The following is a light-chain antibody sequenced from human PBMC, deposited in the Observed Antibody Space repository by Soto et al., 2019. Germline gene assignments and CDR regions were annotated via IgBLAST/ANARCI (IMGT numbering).Light chain of an antibody. CDR2: GAS. V-gene: IGKV3-15*01. J-gene: IGKJ5*01. Sequence: IGLAQSRAAVSGSPRERTTLSWRASQSLSTNLAWYQQKPGQAPRVLIYGASTRAPGIPARFSGSGSGTDFTLTINRLQPADSPTHYCQQAKSFPSTLGQGTRLEIK. CDR1: QSLSTN. CDR3: QQAKSFPST.